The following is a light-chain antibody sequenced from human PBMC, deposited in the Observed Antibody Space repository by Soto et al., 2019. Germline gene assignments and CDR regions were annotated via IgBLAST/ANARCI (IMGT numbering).Light chain of an antibody. CDR3: CSYAGSSTFAYV. J-gene: IGLJ1*01. V-gene: IGLV2-23*03. Sequence: QSVLTQPASVSGSPGQSITISCTGTSSDVGSYNLVSWYQHHSGKAPKLIIYEGSKRPSGVSNRFSGSKSGNTASLTISWLQAEDEADFYCCSYAGSSTFAYVFGTGTKVTVL. CDR1: SSDVGSYNL. CDR2: EGS.